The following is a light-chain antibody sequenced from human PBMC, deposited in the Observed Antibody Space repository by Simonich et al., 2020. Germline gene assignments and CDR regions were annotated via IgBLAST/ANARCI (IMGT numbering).Light chain of an antibody. J-gene: IGLJ3*02. V-gene: IGLV6-57*01. Sequence: FMLTEPHSVSESPGKTVTISCTRSSGRIASNYVQWYQQRPGSSPTTVIYEDNHRPSWVPDRVSGSIDSSSNSASLTISGLKTEDEADYYCQSYDSSNWVFGGGTKLTVL. CDR2: EDN. CDR3: QSYDSSNWV. CDR1: SGRIASNY.